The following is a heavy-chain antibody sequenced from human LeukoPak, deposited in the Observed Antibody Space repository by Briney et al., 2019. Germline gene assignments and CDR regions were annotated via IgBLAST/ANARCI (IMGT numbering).Heavy chain of an antibody. V-gene: IGHV4-34*01. J-gene: IGHJ4*02. Sequence: SETLSLTCAVYGGSFSGYYWSWIRQPPGEGLEWIGEINHSGSINYNPSLKSRVTISVDTSKNQFSLKLSSVTAADTAVYYCARARVNWNRHMYYFDYWGQGTLVTVSS. D-gene: IGHD1-1*01. CDR3: ARARVNWNRHMYYFDY. CDR2: INHSGSI. CDR1: GGSFSGYY.